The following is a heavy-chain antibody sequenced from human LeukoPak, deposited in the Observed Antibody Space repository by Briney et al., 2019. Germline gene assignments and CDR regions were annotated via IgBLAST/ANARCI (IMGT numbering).Heavy chain of an antibody. CDR1: GGSISSGDKY. CDR3: ARVTRWAGLDF. D-gene: IGHD2-21*02. V-gene: IGHV4-30-4*01. Sequence: PSQTLSLTCTVSGGSISSGDKYWSWIRQPPGKGLEWIGYIYYSGSTYYNPSLKSRLTISVDTSENQFSLHLTSVTAADTAVYFCARVTRWAGLDFWGQGTLVTVSS. J-gene: IGHJ4*02. CDR2: IYYSGST.